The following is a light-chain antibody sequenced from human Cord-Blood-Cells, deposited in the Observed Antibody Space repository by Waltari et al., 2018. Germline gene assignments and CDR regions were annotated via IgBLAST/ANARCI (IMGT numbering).Light chain of an antibody. J-gene: IGKJ2*03. CDR1: PSVLYSSNNKNY. CDR3: QQYYSTPYS. V-gene: IGKV4-1*01. Sequence: DIVMTQSPDSLAVSLGERATINCKCSPSVLYSSNNKNYLAWYQQTPGQSPKLLIYWASTRESGVPDRFSGSGSGTDFPLTISSLQAEDVAVYYCQQYYSTPYSFGQGTKLEIK. CDR2: WAS.